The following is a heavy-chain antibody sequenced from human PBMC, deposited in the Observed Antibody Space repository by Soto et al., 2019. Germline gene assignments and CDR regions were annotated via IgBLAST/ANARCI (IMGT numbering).Heavy chain of an antibody. CDR1: GFTLSKAW. CDR3: TAKKDVSRGWFDP. CDR2: IKNKTYGETT. J-gene: IGHJ5*02. V-gene: IGHV3-15*07. D-gene: IGHD2-15*01. Sequence: EVQLVESGGGLVKPGGSLRLSCGASGFTLSKAWMNWARQAPGKGLEWVGRIKNKTYGETTDYAAPVKGRFTISRDDSINTLYLQMDSLKTEDTAVYYCTAKKDVSRGWFDPWGQGTLVTVSS.